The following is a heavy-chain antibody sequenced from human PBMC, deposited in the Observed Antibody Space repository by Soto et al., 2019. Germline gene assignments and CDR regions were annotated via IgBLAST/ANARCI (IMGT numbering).Heavy chain of an antibody. D-gene: IGHD3-3*01. CDR3: ARDPNKPGVARYFDY. CDR2: ISYDGSNK. CDR1: GFTFSSYA. Sequence: PGGSLRLSCAASGFTFSSYAMHWVRQAPGKGLEWVAVISYDGSNKYYADSVKGRFTISRDNSKNTLYLQMNSLRAEDTAVYYCARDPNKPGVARYFDYWGQGTLVTVSS. J-gene: IGHJ4*02. V-gene: IGHV3-30-3*01.